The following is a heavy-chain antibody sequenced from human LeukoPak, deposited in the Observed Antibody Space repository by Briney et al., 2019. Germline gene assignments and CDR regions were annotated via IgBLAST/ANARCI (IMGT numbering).Heavy chain of an antibody. CDR3: ARGASYYYDSSGYYS. V-gene: IGHV3-20*04. CDR2: INWNGGGT. Sequence: GGSLRLSCAASGFTFDDYGMSWVRQAPGKGLEWVSGINWNGGGTGYADSVKGRFTISRDTTNNSLFLQMNILTAEDTALYCCARGASYYYDSSGYYSWGQGTLVTVST. D-gene: IGHD3-22*01. CDR1: GFTFDDYG. J-gene: IGHJ4*02.